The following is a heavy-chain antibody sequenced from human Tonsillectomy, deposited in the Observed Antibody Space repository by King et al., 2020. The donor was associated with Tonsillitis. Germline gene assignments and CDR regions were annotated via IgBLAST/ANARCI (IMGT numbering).Heavy chain of an antibody. CDR1: GFTFSSYS. CDR2: ISSGGTYI. J-gene: IGHJ3*02. Sequence: EVQLVESGGGLVKPGGSLRLSCAASGFTFSSYSMNWVRQTPGKGLEWVSSISSGGTYIYYADSVKGRFTISRDNAENSLYLQMSSLRAEDTAVYYCAREVSGDLFPDAFDIWGQGTMVTVSS. CDR3: AREVSGDLFPDAFDI. D-gene: IGHD3-10*01. V-gene: IGHV3-21*01.